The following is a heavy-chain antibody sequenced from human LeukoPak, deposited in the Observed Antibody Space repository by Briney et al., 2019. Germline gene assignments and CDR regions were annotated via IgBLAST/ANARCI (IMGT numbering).Heavy chain of an antibody. V-gene: IGHV3-30*02. J-gene: IGHJ4*02. CDR2: IRYDGSNK. CDR3: VQWLEYYFDH. Sequence: GGSLRLSCAASGFTFSSYGMHWVRQAPGKGLEWVAFIRYDGSNKYYADSVKGRFTISRDNSKNTLYLQMNSLRAEDTAVYYCVQWLEYYFDHWGQGTLVTVSS. D-gene: IGHD6-19*01. CDR1: GFTFSSYG.